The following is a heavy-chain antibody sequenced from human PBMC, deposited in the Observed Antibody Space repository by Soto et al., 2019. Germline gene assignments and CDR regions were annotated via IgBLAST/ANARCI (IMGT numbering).Heavy chain of an antibody. CDR2: ISYDGSNK. CDR1: GFTFSSYG. Sequence: PGGSLRLSCAASGFTFSSYGMHWVRQAPGKGLEWVALISYDGSNKYYADSVKGRFTISRDNSKNTLYLQMNSLRAEDTAVYYCAKNSGYSYGFPFDFWGQGTLVTVSS. D-gene: IGHD5-18*01. V-gene: IGHV3-30*18. J-gene: IGHJ4*02. CDR3: AKNSGYSYGFPFDF.